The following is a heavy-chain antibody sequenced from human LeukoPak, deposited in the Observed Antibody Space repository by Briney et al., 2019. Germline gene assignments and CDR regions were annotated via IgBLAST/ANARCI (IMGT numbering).Heavy chain of an antibody. CDR1: GGTFSSYA. Sequence: GASVKVSCKASGGTFSSYAISWVRQAPGQGLEWMGRIIPILGIANYAQKLQGRVTMTTDTSTSTAYMELRSLRSDDTAVYYCARVTVATLEDYWGQGTLVTVSS. J-gene: IGHJ4*02. D-gene: IGHD5-12*01. V-gene: IGHV1-69*04. CDR3: ARVTVATLEDY. CDR2: IIPILGIA.